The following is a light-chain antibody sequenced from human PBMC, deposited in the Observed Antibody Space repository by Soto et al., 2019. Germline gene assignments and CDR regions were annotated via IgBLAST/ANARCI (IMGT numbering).Light chain of an antibody. V-gene: IGLV2-14*01. CDR2: DVS. Sequence: QSALTQPASVSGSPGQSITISCTGSSSDVGGYNYVSWYQQHPGKAPKLMIYDVSNRPSGVSNRFSGSKSGNTASLTISGLQAEDGAVFYLSSYSSRRTFVLGSGTKLTVL. CDR1: SSDVGGYNY. CDR3: SSYSSRRTFV. J-gene: IGLJ1*01.